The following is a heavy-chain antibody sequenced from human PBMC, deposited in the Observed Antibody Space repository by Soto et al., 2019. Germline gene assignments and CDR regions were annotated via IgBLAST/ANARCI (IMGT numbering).Heavy chain of an antibody. CDR2: IYPSDSDT. D-gene: IGHD4-17*01. Sequence: PGESLKISCKGPGYSFTNYWIAWVRQMPGKGLEYMGIIYPSDSDTRYSPSFQGQVTISADKSISTAYLQWSSLKASDTAIYYCARHGFYGDYSSNYFDPWGRGTLVTVSS. J-gene: IGHJ5*02. CDR1: GYSFTNYW. CDR3: ARHGFYGDYSSNYFDP. V-gene: IGHV5-51*01.